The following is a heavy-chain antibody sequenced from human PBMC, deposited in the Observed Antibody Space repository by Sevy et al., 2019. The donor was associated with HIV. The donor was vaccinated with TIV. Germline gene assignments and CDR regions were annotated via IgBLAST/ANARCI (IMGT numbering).Heavy chain of an antibody. Sequence: GGSLRLSCAASGFTFSSYSMNWVRQAPGKGLEWVSSISSSSSYIYYAASVKGRFTISKDNAKNSLYLQMTSLRAEVQAVYYCAGGRLAWPWGIQYYYYGMDVWGQGTTVTVSS. D-gene: IGHD5-18*01. V-gene: IGHV3-21*01. CDR1: GFTFSSYS. J-gene: IGHJ6*02. CDR2: ISSSSSYI. CDR3: AGGRLAWPWGIQYYYYGMDV.